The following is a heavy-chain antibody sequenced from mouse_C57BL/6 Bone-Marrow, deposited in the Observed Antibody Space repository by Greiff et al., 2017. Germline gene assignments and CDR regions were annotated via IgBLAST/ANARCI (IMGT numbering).Heavy chain of an antibody. D-gene: IGHD2-1*01. V-gene: IGHV14-3*01. Sequence: DVKLQASVAELVRPGASVKLSCTASGFNIKNTYMHWVKQRPEQGLEWIGRLDPANGNTKYAPKFPGQATITAATSSNTAYLQLSSLTSDDTAIYYCARLDGNHHVLYAMDYWGQGTSVTVSS. CDR1: GFNIKNTY. CDR3: ARLDGNHHVLYAMDY. CDR2: LDPANGNT. J-gene: IGHJ4*01.